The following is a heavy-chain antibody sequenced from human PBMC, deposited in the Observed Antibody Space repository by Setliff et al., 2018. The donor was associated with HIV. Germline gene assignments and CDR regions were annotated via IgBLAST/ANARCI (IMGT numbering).Heavy chain of an antibody. Sequence: SETLSLTCAVYGGSFSGYYWSWIRQPPGNGLEWIGGINHSGSTNYDPSLKSRVTISVDTSKNQFSLKLSSVTAADTAVYYCARQDYYYDSSGYYRWWEPFSWYFDLWGRGTLVTVSS. CDR2: INHSGST. CDR1: GGSFSGYY. V-gene: IGHV4-34*01. J-gene: IGHJ2*01. D-gene: IGHD3-22*01. CDR3: ARQDYYYDSSGYYRWWEPFSWYFDL.